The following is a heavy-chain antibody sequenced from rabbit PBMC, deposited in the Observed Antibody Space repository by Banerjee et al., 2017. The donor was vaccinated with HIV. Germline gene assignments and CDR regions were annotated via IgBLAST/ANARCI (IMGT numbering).Heavy chain of an antibody. Sequence: QLVESGGGLVKPGASLTLTCKASGLDFSSYWMRWVRQAPGKGLEWIGSIYTGDGSTYYASWAKGRFTISTTSSTTVTLQMTSVTVADTATYFCVRDAVSSWDLWGQGTLVTVS. J-gene: IGHJ4*01. CDR3: VRDAVSSWDL. CDR1: GLDFSSYW. D-gene: IGHD4-2*01. CDR2: IYTGDGST. V-gene: IGHV1S45*01.